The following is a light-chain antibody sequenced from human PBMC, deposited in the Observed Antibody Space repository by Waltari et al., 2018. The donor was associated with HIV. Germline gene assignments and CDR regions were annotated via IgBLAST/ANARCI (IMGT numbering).Light chain of an antibody. CDR1: QSVSSN. V-gene: IGKV3-15*01. CDR2: GAS. J-gene: IGKJ3*01. CDR3: QQYNNWPPGIT. Sequence: EIVMTQSPATLSVYPGARATLSCRASQSVSSNLAWDQQKPGQAPRLLIYGASTRATGIPARFSGSGSGTEFTLTISSLQSEDFAVYYCQQYNNWPPGITFGPGTKVDIK.